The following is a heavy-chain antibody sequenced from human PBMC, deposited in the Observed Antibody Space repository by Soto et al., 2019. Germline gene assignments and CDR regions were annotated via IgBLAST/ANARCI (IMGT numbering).Heavy chain of an antibody. V-gene: IGHV4-59*01. D-gene: IGHD6-19*01. CDR3: AMLGSSSGWYDHQYYFDY. Sequence: SETLSLTCTVSGGSISSYYWSWIRQPPGKGLEWIGYIYYSGSTNYNPSLKSRVTISVDTSKNHFSLKLSSVTAADTAVYYCAMLGSSSGWYDHQYYFDYWGQGTLVTVSS. J-gene: IGHJ4*02. CDR1: GGSISSYY. CDR2: IYYSGST.